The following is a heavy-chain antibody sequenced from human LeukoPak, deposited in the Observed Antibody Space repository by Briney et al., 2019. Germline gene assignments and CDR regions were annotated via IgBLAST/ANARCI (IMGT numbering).Heavy chain of an antibody. J-gene: IGHJ4*02. CDR3: ARELWFGELFH. CDR2: ISSSSSYI. D-gene: IGHD3-10*01. V-gene: IGHV3-21*01. Sequence: GGSLRLSCAASGFTFSSYSMNWVRQAPGKGLEWVSSISSSSSYIYYADSVEGRFTISRDNAKNSLYLQMNSLRAEDTAVYYCARELWFGELFHWGQGTLVTVSS. CDR1: GFTFSSYS.